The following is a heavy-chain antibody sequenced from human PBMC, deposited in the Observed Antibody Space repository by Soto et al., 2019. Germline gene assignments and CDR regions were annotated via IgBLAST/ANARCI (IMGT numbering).Heavy chain of an antibody. CDR2: TFYRSKWYN. V-gene: IGHV6-1*01. Sequence: PSQTLSLTCAISGDSVSSNSAAWNWIRQSPSRGLEWLGRTFYRSKWYNDYAVSVKSRITINPDTSKNQFSLQLSSVTPEYTAVYFCAREGDIWYELDYWGQGTQVTVSS. D-gene: IGHD6-13*01. J-gene: IGHJ4*02. CDR3: AREGDIWYELDY. CDR1: GDSVSSNSAA.